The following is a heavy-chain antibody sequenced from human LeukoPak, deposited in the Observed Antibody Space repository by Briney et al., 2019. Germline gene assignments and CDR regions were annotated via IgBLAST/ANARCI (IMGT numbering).Heavy chain of an antibody. CDR3: VIWGDYDVLTGYYVPDY. CDR2: ITGSGANR. Sequence: GASLRLSCVASGFTFSNYAMSWVRQAPGKGLEWVSAITGSGANRYYADSLKGRFTTSRDNSKNTVFLQMNSLRHEDTAIYYCVIWGDYDVLTGYYVPDYWGQGTLVTVAS. V-gene: IGHV3-23*01. D-gene: IGHD3-9*01. J-gene: IGHJ4*02. CDR1: GFTFSNYA.